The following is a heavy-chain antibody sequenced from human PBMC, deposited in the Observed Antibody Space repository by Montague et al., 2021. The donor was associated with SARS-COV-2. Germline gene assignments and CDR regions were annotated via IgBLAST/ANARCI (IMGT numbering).Heavy chain of an antibody. Sequence: SETLSLTCTVSGGSISSSSCCWDWIRQPPGKGLEWIGAIYYSGSTYYNPSLKSRVTISLDTSKSHFSLNLGSVTAADTAMYYCAGRGPVVAGKYAFDYWGQGTLVTVSS. V-gene: IGHV4-39*02. CDR3: AGRGPVVAGKYAFDY. CDR2: IYYSGST. J-gene: IGHJ4*02. CDR1: GGSISSSSCC. D-gene: IGHD2-15*01.